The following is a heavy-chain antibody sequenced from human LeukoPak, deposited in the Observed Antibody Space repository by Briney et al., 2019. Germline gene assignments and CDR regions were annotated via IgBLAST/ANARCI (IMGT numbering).Heavy chain of an antibody. Sequence: GGSLRLSCADSGFTFSRYSMNWVRQAPGKGLEWVSSISSNSSCIYYADSVKGRFTISRDNAKNSLYLQMNSLRAEDTAVYYCARDPPLGSCSTISCPHLDYWGQGTLVTVSS. V-gene: IGHV3-21*01. CDR3: ARDPPLGSCSTISCPHLDY. CDR1: GFTFSRYS. CDR2: ISSNSSCI. J-gene: IGHJ4*02. D-gene: IGHD2-2*01.